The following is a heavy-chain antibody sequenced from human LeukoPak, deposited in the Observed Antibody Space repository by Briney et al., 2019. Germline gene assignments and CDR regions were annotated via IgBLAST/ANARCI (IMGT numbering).Heavy chain of an antibody. CDR2: IIPIFGTA. D-gene: IGHD4-17*01. CDR3: ASSYYGVFDY. Sequence: SVKVSCKASGGTFSSYAISWVRQAPGQGLEWMGGIIPIFGTANYAQKFQGRVTITADESTSTAYMELSSLRSEDSAVYYCASSYYGVFDYWGQGTLVTVSS. V-gene: IGHV1-69*01. J-gene: IGHJ4*02. CDR1: GGTFSSYA.